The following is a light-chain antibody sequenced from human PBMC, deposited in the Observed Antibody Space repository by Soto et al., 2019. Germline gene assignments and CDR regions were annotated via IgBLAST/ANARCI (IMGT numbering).Light chain of an antibody. V-gene: IGKV3-11*01. Sequence: EIVLTQSPATLSLSPGERATLSCRASQSVRNYLAWSQQRPGQAPRLLIYDASDRAAGIPARFSGSGSGTDFTLTISSLEPEDFAVYYCHHRSTWPYTFGQGTKLEIK. CDR2: DAS. CDR1: QSVRNY. CDR3: HHRSTWPYT. J-gene: IGKJ2*01.